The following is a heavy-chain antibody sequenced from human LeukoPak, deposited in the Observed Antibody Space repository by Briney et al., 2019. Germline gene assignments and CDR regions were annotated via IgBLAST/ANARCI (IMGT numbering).Heavy chain of an antibody. CDR2: IKQDGSEK. D-gene: IGHD3-10*01. CDR1: GFTFSSYW. CDR3: AREVWDGSGSYFAGGSDY. J-gene: IGHJ4*02. V-gene: IGHV3-7*01. Sequence: GGSLRLSCAASGFTFSSYWMSWVRQAPGKGLEWVANIKQDGSEKYYVDSVKGRFTISRDNAKNSLYLQMNSLRAEDTAVYYCAREVWDGSGSYFAGGSDYWGQGTLVTVSS.